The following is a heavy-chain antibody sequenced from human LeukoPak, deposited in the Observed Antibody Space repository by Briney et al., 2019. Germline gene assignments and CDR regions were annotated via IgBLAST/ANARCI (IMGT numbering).Heavy chain of an antibody. Sequence: PGGSLRLSCAASGFTFSSYAMSWVRQAPGRGLEWVSVISGSAGSTFYADPVKGRFTISRDNSKNTVYLQMNSLRAEDTALSHCAKASYYYYNGMDVWGQGTTVTVSS. CDR1: GFTFSSYA. V-gene: IGHV3-23*01. CDR2: ISGSAGST. J-gene: IGHJ6*02. CDR3: AKASYYYYNGMDV.